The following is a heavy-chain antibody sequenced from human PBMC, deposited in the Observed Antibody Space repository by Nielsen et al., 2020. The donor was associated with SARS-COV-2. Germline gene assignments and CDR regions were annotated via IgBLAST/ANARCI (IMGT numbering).Heavy chain of an antibody. V-gene: IGHV3-23*01. CDR1: GFTFNIYA. J-gene: IGHJ3*01. Sequence: GGSLRLSCAASGFTFNIYAMAWVRRAPGRGLQWVTDVSASGGSTYYTDSVKGRFSISRDNSKNTLFLQMHSLRVEDTALYYCAKDGVVRGDALDLWGQGTMVTVSS. CDR3: AKDGVVRGDALDL. CDR2: VSASGGST. D-gene: IGHD3-10*01.